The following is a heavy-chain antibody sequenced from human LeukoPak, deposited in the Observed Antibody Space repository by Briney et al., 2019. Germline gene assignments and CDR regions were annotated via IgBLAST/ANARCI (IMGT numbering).Heavy chain of an antibody. CDR1: GFTFDDYT. CDR2: IS. Sequence: GGSLRLSCAASGFTFDDYTMHWVRQAPGKGLEWVSSISMRGRFTISRDNAKSSVYLQMHNLRVEDTATYFCARVVLDHFWGRGTLVTVSS. CDR3: ARVVLDHF. J-gene: IGHJ4*02. V-gene: IGHV3-69-1*02. D-gene: IGHD6-6*01.